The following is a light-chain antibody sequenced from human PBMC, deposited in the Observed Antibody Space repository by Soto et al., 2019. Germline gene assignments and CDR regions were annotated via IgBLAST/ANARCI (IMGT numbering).Light chain of an antibody. CDR1: QSISSW. CDR2: KAS. V-gene: IGKV1-5*03. Sequence: DIQMTQSPSTLSASVGDRVTITCRASQSISSWLAWYQQKPGKAPNFLIYKASSLESGVPSRFSGSGSGTEFTLTISSLQPDDFATYSCQQYKSYPVTFGGGTKVEIK. J-gene: IGKJ4*01. CDR3: QQYKSYPVT.